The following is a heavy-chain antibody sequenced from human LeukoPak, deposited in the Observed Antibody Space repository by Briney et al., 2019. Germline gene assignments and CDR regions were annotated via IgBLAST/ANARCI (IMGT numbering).Heavy chain of an antibody. CDR2: IIPIFGTA. CDR1: GGTFSSYA. D-gene: IGHD5-18*01. V-gene: IGHV1-69*06. CDR3: ARDRLSGYSYGYGFDY. Sequence: SVKVSCKASGGTFSSYAISWVRQAPGQGLEWMGGIIPIFGTANYAQKFQDRVTITADKSTSTAYMELSSLRSEDTAAYYCARDRLSGYSYGYGFDYWGQGTLVTVSS. J-gene: IGHJ4*02.